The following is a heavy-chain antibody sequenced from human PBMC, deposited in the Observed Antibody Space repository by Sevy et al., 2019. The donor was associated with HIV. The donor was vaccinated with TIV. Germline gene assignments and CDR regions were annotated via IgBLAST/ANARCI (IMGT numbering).Heavy chain of an antibody. J-gene: IGHJ6*02. CDR3: ARDRYYDASGYYYYYYGLDV. Sequence: GGSLRLSCAASTFRVIDNYMSWVRQAPGKGLEWVSTIYSGGSTFYADSVKDRFTISRDNSKNTLYLQMNSLRAEDTAVYYCARDRYYDASGYYYYYYGLDVWGQGTTVTVSS. V-gene: IGHV3-66*01. CDR2: IYSGGST. CDR1: TFRVIDNY. D-gene: IGHD3-22*01.